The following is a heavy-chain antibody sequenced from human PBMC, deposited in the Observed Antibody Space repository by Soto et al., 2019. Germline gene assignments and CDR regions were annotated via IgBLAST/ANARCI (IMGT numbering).Heavy chain of an antibody. CDR2: ISDDGRNK. D-gene: IGHD5-12*01. CDR3: ARDRLGSRGYSYGYFDY. J-gene: IGHJ4*02. CDR1: GFIFSSYV. V-gene: IGHV3-30*04. Sequence: GGSLRLSCAASGFIFSSYVLRWVRQAPGKELEWVAVISDDGRNKYNADSVKGRFTISRDNSKNTMYLQMNSLRTEDTAVYFCARDRLGSRGYSYGYFDYWGQGTLVTVSS.